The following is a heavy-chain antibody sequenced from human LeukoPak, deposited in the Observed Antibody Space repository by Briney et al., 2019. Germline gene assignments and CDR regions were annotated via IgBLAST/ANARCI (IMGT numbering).Heavy chain of an antibody. Sequence: GGSLRLSCAASGFTFSSYAMSWVRQAPGKGLEWVSAISGSGGSTYYADSVKGRFTISRDNSKNTLYLQMNSLRAEDTAVYYCAKAVRIQLWSYYFDYWGQGTLVTVSS. D-gene: IGHD5-18*01. CDR1: GFTFSSYA. J-gene: IGHJ4*02. CDR3: AKAVRIQLWSYYFDY. CDR2: ISGSGGST. V-gene: IGHV3-23*01.